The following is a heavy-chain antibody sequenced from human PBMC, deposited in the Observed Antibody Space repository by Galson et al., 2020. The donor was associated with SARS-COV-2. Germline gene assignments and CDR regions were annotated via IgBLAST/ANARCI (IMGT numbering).Heavy chain of an antibody. CDR2: FDPEHGET. CDR3: ANEYCIYGVCSFDY. D-gene: IGHD2-8*01. CDR1: GYTLTELS. V-gene: IGHV1-24*01. Sequence: ASVTVSCKVSGYTLTELSMHWVRQAPGKGLEWMGGFDPEHGETIYAQKFQGRVTMTEDTSTDTAYMDLSTLRSEDTAVYYCANEYCIYGVCSFDYWGQGTLVTVSS. J-gene: IGHJ4*02.